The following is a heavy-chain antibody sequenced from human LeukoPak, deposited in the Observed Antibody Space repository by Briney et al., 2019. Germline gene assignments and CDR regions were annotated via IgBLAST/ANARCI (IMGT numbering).Heavy chain of an antibody. V-gene: IGHV4-30-4*01. CDR1: GDSISSGDYY. Sequence: PSETLSLTCTVSGDSISSGDYYWSWIRQPPGKGLEWIGYIYYSGSTYGDPSLKSRVTISVDTSKNQFSLKLSSVTAADTAVYYCARARTGYYYDYWGQGTLVTVSS. J-gene: IGHJ4*02. D-gene: IGHD3/OR15-3a*01. CDR2: IYYSGST. CDR3: ARARTGYYYDY.